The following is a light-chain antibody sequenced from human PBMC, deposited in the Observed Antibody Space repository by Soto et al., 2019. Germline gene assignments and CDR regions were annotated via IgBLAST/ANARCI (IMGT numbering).Light chain of an antibody. CDR2: DVS. CDR1: SSDVGAYDF. J-gene: IGLJ1*01. Sequence: QAVLTQPASVSGSPGQSITISCTGTSSDVGAYDFVSWYQQHPDKAPKLMIYDVSNRPSGVSNRFSGSKSVNTATLTISGRQAEDESDYYCSSYTSSSTRVFGTGTKLTVL. V-gene: IGLV2-14*03. CDR3: SSYTSSSTRV.